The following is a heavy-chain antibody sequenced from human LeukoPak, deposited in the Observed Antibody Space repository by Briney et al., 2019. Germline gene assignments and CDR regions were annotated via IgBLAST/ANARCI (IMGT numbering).Heavy chain of an antibody. D-gene: IGHD3-22*01. CDR2: IYYSGTT. CDR3: ARVYDSSGYGFDY. J-gene: IGHJ4*02. CDR1: GGSISSSSHH. Sequence: SETLSLTCTVSGGSISSSSHHWGWLRQPPGKGLEWIGSIYYSGTTYYKPSLRSRVTISIDTSKNQFSLRLTSVTAADTAVYYCARVYDSSGYGFDYWGQGTLVTVSS. V-gene: IGHV4-39*07.